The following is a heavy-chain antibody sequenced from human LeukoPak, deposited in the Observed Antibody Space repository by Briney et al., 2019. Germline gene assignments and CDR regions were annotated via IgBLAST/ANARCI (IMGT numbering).Heavy chain of an antibody. CDR1: GFXFSRYE. CDR3: ARGSGLDY. Sequence: GGSLRLSCAASGFXFSRYEINWVRQAPGKGLEWVSFIHSSGSTIYYADSVKGRFSISRDNTYNSLHLQMNSLTAEDTAVYYCARGSGLDYWGQGTLVTVSS. CDR2: IHSSGSTI. J-gene: IGHJ4*02. V-gene: IGHV3-48*03.